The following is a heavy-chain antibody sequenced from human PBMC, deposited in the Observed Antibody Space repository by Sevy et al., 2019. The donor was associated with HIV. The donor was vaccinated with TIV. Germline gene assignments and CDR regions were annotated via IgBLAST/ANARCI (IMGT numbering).Heavy chain of an antibody. CDR3: ARSWDYWGQMGY. CDR1: GFTFNNYW. CDR2: IKQDGSDK. D-gene: IGHD7-27*01. Sequence: GGSLRLSCAASGFTFNNYWMTWVRQAPGKGLEWVGNIKQDGSDKYNMESVKGRFKNSRDTTKKSLYLQLTSLRAEDTAVYYCARSWDYWGQMGYWGQGTLVTVSS. V-gene: IGHV3-7*03. J-gene: IGHJ4*02.